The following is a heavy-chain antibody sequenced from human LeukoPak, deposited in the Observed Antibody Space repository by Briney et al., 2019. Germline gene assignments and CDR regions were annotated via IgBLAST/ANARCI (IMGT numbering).Heavy chain of an antibody. CDR2: IYTSGST. CDR3: ARDVGIAAAGAGDYYYYYGMDV. V-gene: IGHV4-4*07. J-gene: IGHJ6*02. D-gene: IGHD6-13*01. CDR1: GGSISSYY. Sequence: SETLSLTCTVSGGSISSYYWSWIRQPAGKGLEWIGRIYTSGSTNYNPSLKSRVTMSVDTSKNQFSLKLSSVTAADTAVYYCARDVGIAAAGAGDYYYYYGMDVWGQGTTVTVYS.